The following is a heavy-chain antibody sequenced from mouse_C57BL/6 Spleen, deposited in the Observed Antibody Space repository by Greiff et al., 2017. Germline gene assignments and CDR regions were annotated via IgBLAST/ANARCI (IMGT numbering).Heavy chain of an antibody. CDR3: ARLYGNYVWYFDV. Sequence: EVKLMESGGGLVQPGGSLSLSCAASGFTFTDYYMSWVRQPPGKALEWLGFIRNKANGYTTEYNASVQGRFTISRDNSQSILYLQLNALRAEDSATYYCARLYGNYVWYFDVWGTGTTVTVSS. J-gene: IGHJ1*03. CDR2: IRNKANGYTT. D-gene: IGHD2-1*01. V-gene: IGHV7-3*01. CDR1: GFTFTDYY.